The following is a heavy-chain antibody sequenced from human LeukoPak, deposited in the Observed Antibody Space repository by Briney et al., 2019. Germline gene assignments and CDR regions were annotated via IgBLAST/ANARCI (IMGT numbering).Heavy chain of an antibody. J-gene: IGHJ4*02. CDR2: IDSGGNT. CDR3: SRFDPKYSSGWYWVEF. D-gene: IGHD6-19*01. Sequence: GGSLRLSCVASGFTVSSNYMTWVRQAPGKGLEWVSVIDSGGNTYYADSVEGRFTISRDNAKITLYLQMNRLRAEDTAVYYCSRFDPKYSSGWYWVEFWGQGTLGTASS. V-gene: IGHV3-66*02. CDR1: GFTVSSNY.